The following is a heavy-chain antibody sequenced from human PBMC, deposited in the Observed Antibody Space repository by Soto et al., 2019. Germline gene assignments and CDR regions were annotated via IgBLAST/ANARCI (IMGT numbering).Heavy chain of an antibody. V-gene: IGHV5-51*01. CDR2: IYPGDSDT. CDR1: GYSFTIYC. CDR3: ARVMSDYYYGMDV. J-gene: IGHJ6*02. Sequence: PGESLKISCKGSGYSFTIYCIGWVLQMPGKGLEWMGIIYPGDSDTRYSPSFQGQVTISADKSISTAYLQWSSLKASDTAMYYCARVMSDYYYGMDVWGQGTTVTVSS.